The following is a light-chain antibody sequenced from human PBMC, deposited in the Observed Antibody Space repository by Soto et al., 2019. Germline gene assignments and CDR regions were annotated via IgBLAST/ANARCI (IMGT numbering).Light chain of an antibody. V-gene: IGKV3-20*01. Sequence: EIVLTQSPGTLSLSPGERATLSCRAGQSVSSNFLAWYQQKPGQAPRLLIYGASSRATGIPDRFSGSGSGKDFTITITRLEPEDFAVYFSQQYGTSPVTFGGGTKVEIK. J-gene: IGKJ4*01. CDR2: GAS. CDR1: QSVSSNF. CDR3: QQYGTSPVT.